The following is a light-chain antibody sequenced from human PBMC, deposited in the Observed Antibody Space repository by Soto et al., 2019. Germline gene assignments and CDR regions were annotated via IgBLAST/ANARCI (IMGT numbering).Light chain of an antibody. CDR2: GAS. J-gene: IGKJ4*01. CDR1: QSVSSN. V-gene: IGKV3-15*01. Sequence: EIVMTQSPATLSVSPGERATLSCRASQSVSSNLAWYQQNPGQAPRLLIYGASTSATGIPARCSGSGSGPEFTIAISSLQSEDSAFYYCQQYNHWPLTFGGGTKVEIK. CDR3: QQYNHWPLT.